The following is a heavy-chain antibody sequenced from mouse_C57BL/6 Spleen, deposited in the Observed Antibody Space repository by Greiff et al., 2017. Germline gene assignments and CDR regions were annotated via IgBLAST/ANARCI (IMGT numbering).Heavy chain of an antibody. CDR1: GYSFTDYN. V-gene: IGHV1-39*01. J-gene: IGHJ4*01. CDR2: INPNDGTT. Sequence: EVQLPQSGPGLVKPGASVKISCTASGYSFTDYNMYWVKQSNGKSLEWIGVINPNDGTTRYKQKFKGEATLTEDKSSSTAYMQLNSLTAEDSAVYYGVYDYDWNYYAMDYWGQGTSVTVSS. CDR3: VYDYDWNYYAMDY. D-gene: IGHD2-4*01.